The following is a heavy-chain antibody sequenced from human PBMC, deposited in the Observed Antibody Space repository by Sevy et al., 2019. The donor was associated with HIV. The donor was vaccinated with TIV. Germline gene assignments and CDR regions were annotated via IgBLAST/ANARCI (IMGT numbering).Heavy chain of an antibody. Sequence: GGSLRLSCVASGFTLNSYWMSRVRQAPGKGLEWVANIKQDRSVRYYVDSVKGRFTISRDNARNLVYLQMNSLRVEDTALYYCVRAIAADGSFWGQGTLVTVSS. D-gene: IGHD6-13*01. V-gene: IGHV3-7*01. J-gene: IGHJ4*02. CDR3: VRAIAADGSF. CDR2: IKQDRSVR. CDR1: GFTLNSYW.